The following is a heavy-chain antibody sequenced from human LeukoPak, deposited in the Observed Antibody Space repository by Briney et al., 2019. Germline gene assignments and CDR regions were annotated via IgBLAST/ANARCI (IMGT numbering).Heavy chain of an antibody. CDR3: ARASFNVVFGNWFDP. D-gene: IGHD2-8*01. Sequence: SETLSLTCTVSSGTIGSSSNYWGWIRQAPGTGLERIGNVYYSGTTFYNPSLKSRVTISVDTSKTQFSLKLRSVTAADTAIYYCARASFNVVFGNWFDPWGQGTLVTVSS. CDR1: SGTIGSSSNY. J-gene: IGHJ5*02. V-gene: IGHV4-39*01. CDR2: VYYSGTT.